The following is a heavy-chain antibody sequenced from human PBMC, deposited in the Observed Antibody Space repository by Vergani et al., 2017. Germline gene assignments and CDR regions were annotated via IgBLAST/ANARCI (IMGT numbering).Heavy chain of an antibody. CDR2: IYYSGST. V-gene: IGHV4-59*01. J-gene: IGHJ3*02. CDR3: ARVARITIFGVARGAFDI. CDR1: GGSLSSYY. Sequence: QVQLQESGPGLVKPSETLSLTCTVSGGSLSSYYWSWIRQPPGRGLEWIGYIYYSGSTNYNPSLKSRVTISVDTSKNQFSLKLSSVTAADTAVYYCARVARITIFGVARGAFDIWGQGTMVTVAS. D-gene: IGHD3-3*01.